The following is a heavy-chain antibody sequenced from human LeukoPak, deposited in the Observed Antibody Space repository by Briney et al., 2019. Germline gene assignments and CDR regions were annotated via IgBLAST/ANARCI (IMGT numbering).Heavy chain of an antibody. D-gene: IGHD6-13*01. J-gene: IGHJ4*02. CDR3: ARGKGWQQLVTFDY. CDR2: INHSGST. Sequence: SETLSLTCTVYGGSFSGYYWSWIRQPPGKGLEWIGEINHSGSTNYNPSLKSRVTILVDTSKNQFSLKLSSVTAADTAVYYCARGKGWQQLVTFDYWGQGTLVTVSS. V-gene: IGHV4-34*01. CDR1: GGSFSGYY.